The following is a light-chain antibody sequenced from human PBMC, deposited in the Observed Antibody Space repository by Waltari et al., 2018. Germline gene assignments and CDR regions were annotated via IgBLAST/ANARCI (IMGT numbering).Light chain of an antibody. J-gene: IGLJ3*02. CDR3: CSYAGNYVWV. CDR2: DVS. V-gene: IGLV2-23*02. Sequence: QTALTQPAAVSGSPGQSVTISCTGASSDIGRYDIVSWYQQHPGNAPKLVISDVSKRPSVVSARFSVSTSGDTASLTISGLQFEDEADYYCCSYAGNYVWVFGGGTRLTVL. CDR1: SSDIGRYDI.